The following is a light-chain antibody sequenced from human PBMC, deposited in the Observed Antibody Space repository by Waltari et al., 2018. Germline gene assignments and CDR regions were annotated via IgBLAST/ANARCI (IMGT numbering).Light chain of an antibody. J-gene: IGLJ2*01. V-gene: IGLV2-14*03. CDR1: SSAVGGYSF. CDR2: DVT. Sequence: QSALTHPASVSGSHGQSITISCTGTSSAVGGYSFVTWSQQHTGKAPKRMIYDVTNRPSGVSNRFSGSKSGNTAALTISGLQAEDEADYYCSSYTSSGTGVLFGGGTKLSVL. CDR3: SSYTSSGTGVL.